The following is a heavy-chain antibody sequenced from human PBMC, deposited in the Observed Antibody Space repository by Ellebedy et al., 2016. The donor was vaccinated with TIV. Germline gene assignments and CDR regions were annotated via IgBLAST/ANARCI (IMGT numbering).Heavy chain of an antibody. D-gene: IGHD3-16*02. CDR3: ASRYTDGMDV. J-gene: IGHJ6*02. CDR1: GYTFTSYG. V-gene: IGHV1-18*01. CDR2: ISAYNGNT. Sequence: ASVKVSXXASGYTFTSYGISWVRQAPGQGLEWMGWISAYNGNTNYAQKLQGRVTITADESTSTAYMELSSLRSEDTAVYYCASRYTDGMDVWGQGTTVTVSS.